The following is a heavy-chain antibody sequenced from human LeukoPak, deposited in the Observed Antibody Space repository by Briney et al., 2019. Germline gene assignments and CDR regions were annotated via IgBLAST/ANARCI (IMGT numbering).Heavy chain of an antibody. CDR1: GLTVSSDY. J-gene: IGHJ4*02. V-gene: IGHV3-66*01. CDR3: ARGRYSGSYYPFDY. Sequence: GGSLRLSCVASGLTVSSDYMSWVRQAPGKGLEWVSFIYSGGTTYYADSVKGRFTISRDKTKNTVYLQMNSLRAEDTAVYYCARGRYSGSYYPFDYWGQGTLVTVSS. D-gene: IGHD1-26*01. CDR2: IYSGGTT.